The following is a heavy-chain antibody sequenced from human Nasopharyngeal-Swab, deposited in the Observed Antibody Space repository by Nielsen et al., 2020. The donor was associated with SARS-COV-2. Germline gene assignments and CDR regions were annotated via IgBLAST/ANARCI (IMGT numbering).Heavy chain of an antibody. D-gene: IGHD4-11*01. J-gene: IGHJ2*01. CDR1: GYSISSGYY. Sequence: SETLSLTCTVSGYSISSGYYWGWIRQPPGKGLEWIGSIYHSGSTYYNPSLKSRVTISVDTSKNQFSLKLSSVTAADTAVYYCARVSTVTSYWYFDLWGRGTLVTVSS. CDR2: IYHSGST. CDR3: ARVSTVTSYWYFDL. V-gene: IGHV4-38-2*02.